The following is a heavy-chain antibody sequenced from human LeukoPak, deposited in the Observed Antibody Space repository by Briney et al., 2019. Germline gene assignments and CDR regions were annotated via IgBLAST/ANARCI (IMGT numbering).Heavy chain of an antibody. V-gene: IGHV3-9*01. D-gene: IGHD6-6*01. CDR2: ISWNSGGI. CDR1: GFTFDDHA. J-gene: IGHJ4*02. Sequence: PGGSLRLSCAASGFTFDDHAMHWVRQAPGKGLEWVSGISWNSGGIAYADSVKGRFTISRDNAKNSLYLRMNSLRAEDTALYYCSRVSAYTTSSEEFDYWGQGTLVTVSS. CDR3: SRVSAYTTSSEEFDY.